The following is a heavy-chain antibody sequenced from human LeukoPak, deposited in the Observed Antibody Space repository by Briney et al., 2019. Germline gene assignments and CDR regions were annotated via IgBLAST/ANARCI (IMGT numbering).Heavy chain of an antibody. J-gene: IGHJ5*02. CDR3: ARDGSIAVKNWFDP. Sequence: GGSLRLSCAASGFSFSRYWMTWVRQAPGKGLEWVANIKEDGSEKYYVDSVKGRFTISRDNAKNSLYLQMNSLRAEDTAVYYCARDGSIAVKNWFDPWGQGTLVTVSS. CDR1: GFSFSRYW. CDR2: IKEDGSEK. D-gene: IGHD6-19*01. V-gene: IGHV3-7*01.